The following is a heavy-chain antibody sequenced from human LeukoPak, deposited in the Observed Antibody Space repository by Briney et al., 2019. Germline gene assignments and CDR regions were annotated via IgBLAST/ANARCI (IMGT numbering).Heavy chain of an antibody. CDR3: ARLLYYYDSSIYQRYFDY. CDR1: GFTFDDYA. D-gene: IGHD3-22*01. Sequence: GGSLRLSCAASGFTFDDYAMHWVRQAPGKGLEWVAVISYDGNNKYYADSVKGRFTISRDNSKNTLDLQMNSLRAEDTAVYYCARLLYYYDSSIYQRYFDYWGQGTLVTVSS. J-gene: IGHJ4*02. V-gene: IGHV3-30*03. CDR2: ISYDGNNK.